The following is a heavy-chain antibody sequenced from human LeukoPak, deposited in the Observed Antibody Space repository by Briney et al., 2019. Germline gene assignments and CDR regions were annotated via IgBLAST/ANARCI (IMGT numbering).Heavy chain of an antibody. CDR2: IYHSGST. J-gene: IGHJ4*02. CDR1: GGSISSGGYS. CDR3: ARAGNYYGSASPFDY. Sequence: SETLSLTCAVSGGSISSGGYSWSWIRQPPGKGLEWIGYIYHSGSTYYNPSLKSRVTISVDRSKNQFSLKLSSVTAADTAVYYCARAGNYYGSASPFDYWGQGTLVTVSS. D-gene: IGHD3-10*01. V-gene: IGHV4-30-2*01.